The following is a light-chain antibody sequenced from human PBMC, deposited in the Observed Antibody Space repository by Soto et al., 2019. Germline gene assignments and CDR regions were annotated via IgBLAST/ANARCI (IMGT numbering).Light chain of an antibody. CDR2: WAS. J-gene: IGKJ5*01. CDR3: QQYYSSPIT. Sequence: DIVMTQSPDSLAVSLGERATINCRSSQSVLSSSNNKNYLAWYQQNPGQPPKLLISWASARESGVPDRFSGSGSGTDFTLTISSLQAEDVAVYYCQQYYSSPITFAQGTRLEIK. V-gene: IGKV4-1*01. CDR1: QSVLSSSNNKNY.